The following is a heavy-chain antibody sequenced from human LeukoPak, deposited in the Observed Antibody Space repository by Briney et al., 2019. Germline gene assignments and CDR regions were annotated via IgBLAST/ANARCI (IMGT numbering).Heavy chain of an antibody. CDR3: TTDRMIYATNWAVSWFDP. CDR2: VKTKGDGGAA. J-gene: IGHJ5*02. D-gene: IGHD2-8*01. CDR1: GITLTNAW. Sequence: PGGSLRLSCAASGITLTNAWLTWVRQAPGKGLEWVGRVKTKGDGGAADYAAPVKGRFTISRDDSTKTLYLQMNSLKTEDTAVYYCTTDRMIYATNWAVSWFDPWGQGTLVTVSS. V-gene: IGHV3-15*01.